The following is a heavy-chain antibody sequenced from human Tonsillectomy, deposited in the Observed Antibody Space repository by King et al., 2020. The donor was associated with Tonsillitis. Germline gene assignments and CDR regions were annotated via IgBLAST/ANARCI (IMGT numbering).Heavy chain of an antibody. CDR2: IRDKSHSYST. J-gene: IGHJ6*03. D-gene: IGHD3-9*01. CDR1: GVTFSDHY. V-gene: IGHV3-72*01. CDR3: ARVRLDFFCMDV. Sequence: VQLVESGGGLVQPGGSLRLSCAASGVTFSDHYMDWVRQAPGKGLEWVGRIRDKSHSYSTGYAGSLKGRFTISGDDSQNSLYLQMHYLKPEDTAVYYCARVRLDFFCMDVWGKGTTVTVSS.